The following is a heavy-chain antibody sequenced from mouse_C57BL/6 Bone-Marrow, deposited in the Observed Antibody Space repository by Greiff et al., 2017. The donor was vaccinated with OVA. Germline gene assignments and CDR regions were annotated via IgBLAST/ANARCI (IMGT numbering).Heavy chain of an antibody. CDR2: INPSTGGT. Sequence: VQLQQSGPELVKPGASVKISCKASGYSFTGYYMNWVKQSPEKSLEWIGEINPSTGGTTYNQKFKAKATLTVDKSSSTAYMQLKSLTSEDSAVXYCERCDPLVAKGVVYWGQGTTLTVSA. CDR1: GYSFTGYY. V-gene: IGHV1-42*01. CDR3: ERCDPLVAKGVVY. D-gene: IGHD1-1*01. J-gene: IGHJ2*01.